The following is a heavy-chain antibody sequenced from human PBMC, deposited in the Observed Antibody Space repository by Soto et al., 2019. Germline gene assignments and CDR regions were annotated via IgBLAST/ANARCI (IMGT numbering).Heavy chain of an antibody. CDR3: ARGPIMVRGVTSLDY. CDR2: INPNSGGT. J-gene: IGHJ4*02. CDR1: GYTFTGYY. V-gene: IGHV1-2*02. Sequence: QVQLVQSGAEVKKPGASVKVSCKASGYTFTGYYMHWVRQAPGQGLEWMGWINPNSGGTNYAQKFQGRVTMTRDTSISTAYMELSRLRSDDTAVYYCARGPIMVRGVTSLDYWGQGTLVTVSS. D-gene: IGHD3-10*01.